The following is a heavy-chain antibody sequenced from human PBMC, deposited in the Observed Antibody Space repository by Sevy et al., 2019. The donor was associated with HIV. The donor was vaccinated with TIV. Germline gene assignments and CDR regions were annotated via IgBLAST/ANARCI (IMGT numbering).Heavy chain of an antibody. D-gene: IGHD5-18*01. CDR3: AKDRGSYGEGPGS. V-gene: IGHV3-33*06. J-gene: IGHJ4*02. Sequence: GGSLRLSCAASGFSFSSYGMHWVRQAPGKGLEWVAVIWYDGSKKYYADSVKGRFTISRDNSKNTVYVHMNNLRAEDTAVYYCAKDRGSYGEGPGSWGRGTLVTVSS. CDR1: GFSFSSYG. CDR2: IWYDGSKK.